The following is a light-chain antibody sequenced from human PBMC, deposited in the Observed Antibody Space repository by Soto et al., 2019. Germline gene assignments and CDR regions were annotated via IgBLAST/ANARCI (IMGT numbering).Light chain of an antibody. Sequence: DIVMTQSPDSLAVSLGERATINCKSSQSVLYSSNNKNYLAWYQQKPGQPPKLLIYWASTRESGVPDRFSGSGSGTDFTLNISSLQAEDVAVYYCQQYYRTPHTFGQGTKLEIK. CDR3: QQYYRTPHT. J-gene: IGKJ2*01. CDR1: QSVLYSSNNKNY. V-gene: IGKV4-1*01. CDR2: WAS.